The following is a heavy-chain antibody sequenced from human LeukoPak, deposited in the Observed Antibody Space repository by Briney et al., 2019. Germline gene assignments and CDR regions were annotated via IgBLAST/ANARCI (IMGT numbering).Heavy chain of an antibody. CDR3: AADRAVGFLFDY. D-gene: IGHD6-19*01. J-gene: IGHJ4*02. Sequence: SVKVSFTASGFTFTSSAVQWVRQARGQRREWIGWIVVCSGKTNYAQKFQERGTNTRDMSTSTAYMELSSLRSEDTAVYYCAADRAVGFLFDYWGQGTLVTVSS. V-gene: IGHV1-58*01. CDR1: GFTFTSSA. CDR2: IVVCSGKT.